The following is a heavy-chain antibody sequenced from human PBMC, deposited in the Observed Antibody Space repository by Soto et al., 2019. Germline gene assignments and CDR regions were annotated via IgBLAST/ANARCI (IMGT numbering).Heavy chain of an antibody. CDR3: ARDDVVDYIWGSYHYY. Sequence: ASVKVSCKASGYTFTSYGISWVRQAPGQGLEWMGWISAYNGNTNYAQKLQGRVTMTTDKSTTTAYMELRSLRSDDTAVYYCARDDVVDYIWGSYHYYWGQGTLVTVSS. CDR2: ISAYNGNT. D-gene: IGHD3-16*02. CDR1: GYTFTSYG. V-gene: IGHV1-18*01. J-gene: IGHJ4*02.